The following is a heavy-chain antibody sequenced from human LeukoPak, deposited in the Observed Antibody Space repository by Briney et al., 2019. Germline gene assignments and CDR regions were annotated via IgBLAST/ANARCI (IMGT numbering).Heavy chain of an antibody. V-gene: IGHV3-66*01. CDR1: GFTVSSNY. Sequence: PGGSLRLSCAASGFTVSSNYISWVRQAPGKGLEWVSVIYSGGSTYYADSVKGRFTISRDNSKNTLYLQMNSLRAEDTAVYYCARDGILWFGESYYFDYWGQGNLVTVSS. CDR3: ARDGILWFGESYYFDY. J-gene: IGHJ4*02. CDR2: IYSGGST. D-gene: IGHD3-10*01.